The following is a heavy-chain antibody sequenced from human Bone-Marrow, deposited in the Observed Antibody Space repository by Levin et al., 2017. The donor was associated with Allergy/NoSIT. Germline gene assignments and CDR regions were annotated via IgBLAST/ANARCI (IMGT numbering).Heavy chain of an antibody. CDR3: ARVSGWYGSDTLDI. J-gene: IGHJ3*02. CDR1: GYTFTSYD. CDR2: INPNSDNT. Sequence: ASVKVSCQASGYTFTSYDITWVRQAIGQGLERMGWINPNSDNTGYAERFQGRVTMTGNTSISTVYMELSSLRFEDTAVYYCARVSGWYGSDTLDIWGQGTMVTVSS. D-gene: IGHD6-19*01. V-gene: IGHV1-8*01.